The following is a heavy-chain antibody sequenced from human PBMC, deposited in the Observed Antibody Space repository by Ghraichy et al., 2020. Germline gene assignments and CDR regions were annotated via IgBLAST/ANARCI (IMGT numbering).Heavy chain of an antibody. D-gene: IGHD3-3*01. CDR3: TRNYDFWSGYTYPFAYYYGMDV. CDR2: IRSKAYGGTT. CDR1: GFTFGDYA. V-gene: IGHV3-49*03. Sequence: GGSLRLSCTASGFTFGDYAMSWFRQAPGKGLEWVGFIRSKAYGGTTEYAASVKGRFTISRDDSKSIAYLQMNSLKTEDTAVYYCTRNYDFWSGYTYPFAYYYGMDVWGQGTTVTVSS. J-gene: IGHJ6*02.